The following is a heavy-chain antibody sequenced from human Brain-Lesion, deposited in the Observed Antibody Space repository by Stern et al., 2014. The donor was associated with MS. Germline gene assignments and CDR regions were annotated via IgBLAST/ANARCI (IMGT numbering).Heavy chain of an antibody. CDR2: INTNNGGT. Sequence: VQLVESGAEVKKPGASVKVSCKTSGYIFTGYYIHWVRQAPGQGLEWMAWINTNNGGTKYAQKCQGRVTMSRDTSISTAYVELSSLTSDDTAVYYCARDQRGITIFGVVTDYYYLGMDVWGQGTTVTVSS. J-gene: IGHJ6*02. CDR3: ARDQRGITIFGVVTDYYYLGMDV. V-gene: IGHV1-2*02. D-gene: IGHD3-3*01. CDR1: GYIFTGYY.